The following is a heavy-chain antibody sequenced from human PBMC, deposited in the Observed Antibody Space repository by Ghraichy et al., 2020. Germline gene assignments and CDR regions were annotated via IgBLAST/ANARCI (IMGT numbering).Heavy chain of an antibody. Sequence: GGSLRLSCAASGFTVSSNYMSWVRQAPGKGLEWVSVIYSGGGTYYADSVKGRFTISRDNSKNTLYLQMNSLRAEDTAVYYCARGNYYASPLFDWGQGTLVTVSS. J-gene: IGHJ4*02. CDR2: IYSGGGT. CDR1: GFTVSSNY. CDR3: ARGNYYASPLFD. D-gene: IGHD3-10*01. V-gene: IGHV3-53*01.